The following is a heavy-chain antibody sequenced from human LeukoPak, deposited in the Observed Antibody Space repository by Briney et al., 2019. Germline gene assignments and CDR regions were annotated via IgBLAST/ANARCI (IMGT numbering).Heavy chain of an antibody. CDR2: FDPEDGET. V-gene: IGHV1-24*01. CDR3: ATFYYYDSSGYPFEMDV. J-gene: IGHJ6*02. Sequence: ASVKVSCKVSGYTLTELSMHWVRQAPGKGLEWMGGFDPEDGETIYAQKLQGRVTMTEDTSTDTAYMELSSLRSEDTAVYYCATFYYYDSSGYPFEMDVWGQGTTVTVSS. D-gene: IGHD3-22*01. CDR1: GYTLTELS.